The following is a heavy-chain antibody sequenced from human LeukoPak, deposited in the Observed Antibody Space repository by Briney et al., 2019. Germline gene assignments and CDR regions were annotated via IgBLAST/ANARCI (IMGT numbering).Heavy chain of an antibody. D-gene: IGHD5-12*01. CDR2: ISSSDNNT. J-gene: IGHJ5*02. CDR1: GFTFSNFA. CDR3: AKGPYSGYDYWFDP. Sequence: PGGSLRLSCAASGFTFSNFAMSWVRQAPGKGLEWVSSISSSDNNTYYADSVKGRFTISGDNSKNTLFLQMNSLRAEDTALYYCAKGPYSGYDYWFDPWGQGTLVTVSS. V-gene: IGHV3-23*01.